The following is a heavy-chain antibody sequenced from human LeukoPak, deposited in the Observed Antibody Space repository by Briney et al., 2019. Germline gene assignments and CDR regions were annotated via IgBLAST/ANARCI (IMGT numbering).Heavy chain of an antibody. CDR3: ARDQGWGHYYFGY. V-gene: IGHV3-7*01. J-gene: IGHJ4*02. Sequence: GGSLTLSCAASGFTFISYWMSWVCQAPGKGPEWVAKIRQDGSEKYYVDSVKGRFTISRDNAKNSLYLQMNSLRAEDTAVYYCARDQGWGHYYFGYWGQGTLVTVSS. D-gene: IGHD7-27*01. CDR1: GFTFISYW. CDR2: IRQDGSEK.